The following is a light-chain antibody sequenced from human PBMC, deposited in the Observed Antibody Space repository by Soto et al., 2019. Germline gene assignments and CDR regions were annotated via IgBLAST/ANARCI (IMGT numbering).Light chain of an antibody. CDR2: EGS. CDR1: SSDVGSYNL. CDR3: CSYAGSSTYVV. J-gene: IGLJ2*01. V-gene: IGLV2-23*01. Sequence: QTVVTQPASVSGSPGQSITISCTGTSSDVGSYNLVSWYQQHPGKAPKLMIYEGSKRPSGVSNRFSGSKSGNTASVTISGRQAEDEADYYCCSYAGSSTYVVFGGGTKLTVL.